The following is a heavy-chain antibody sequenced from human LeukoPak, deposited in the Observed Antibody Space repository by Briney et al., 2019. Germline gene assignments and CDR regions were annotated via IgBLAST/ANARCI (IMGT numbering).Heavy chain of an antibody. Sequence: GGSLRLSCAASGFTFSSSWMHWVRQAPGKGLVWVSRITRDGSSTTYAASVKGRFTTSRDNAKNTLYLQMDSLRDDDTAVYYCARDPGYESWSPFWGGMDVWGNGTTVIVSS. V-gene: IGHV3-74*01. CDR2: ITRDGSST. D-gene: IGHD3-16*01. CDR1: GFTFSSSW. J-gene: IGHJ6*04. CDR3: ARDPGYESWSPFWGGMDV.